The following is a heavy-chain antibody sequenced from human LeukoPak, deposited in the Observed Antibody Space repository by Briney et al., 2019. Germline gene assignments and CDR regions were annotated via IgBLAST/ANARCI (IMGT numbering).Heavy chain of an antibody. Sequence: GGSLRLSCAASGFTFSSYAMSWVRQAPGKGLEWVSAISGSGGSTYYADSVKGRFTISRDNSRNTLYLQMNSLRAEDTAVYYCAKVGVLLWFGELNWFDPWGQGTLVTVSS. CDR2: ISGSGGST. J-gene: IGHJ5*02. V-gene: IGHV3-23*01. D-gene: IGHD3-10*01. CDR1: GFTFSSYA. CDR3: AKVGVLLWFGELNWFDP.